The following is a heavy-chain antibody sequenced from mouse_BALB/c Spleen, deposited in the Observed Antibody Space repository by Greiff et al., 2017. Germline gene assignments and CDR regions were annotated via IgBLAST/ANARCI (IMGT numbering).Heavy chain of an antibody. J-gene: IGHJ4*01. CDR1: GFTFSNYW. CDR2: LSFKANNYAT. Sequence: VQLVESGGGLVQPGGSVKLSCVASGFTFSNYWMNWVRQSPEKGLEWVAELSFKANNYATHYAESVKGRFTISRDDSKSSVYLQMNNLRAEDTGIYYCTRIYGRYYAMDYWGQGTSVTVSS. V-gene: IGHV6-6*02. CDR3: TRIYGRYYAMDY. D-gene: IGHD1-1*01.